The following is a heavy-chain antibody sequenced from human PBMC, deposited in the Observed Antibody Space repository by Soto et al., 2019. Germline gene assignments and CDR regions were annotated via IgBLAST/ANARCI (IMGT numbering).Heavy chain of an antibody. J-gene: IGHJ5*02. Sequence: QVQLQESGPGLVKPSQTLSLTCTVSGGSISSGGYYWSWIRQHPGKGLEWIGYIYYSGNTYYNPSLKSRVSLLVDTSKNQFSLRLSSVTAADTAVYYCASAISVASQYNWFDPWGQGTLVTVSS. CDR3: ASAISVASQYNWFDP. CDR1: GGSISSGGYY. D-gene: IGHD6-19*01. V-gene: IGHV4-31*03. CDR2: IYYSGNT.